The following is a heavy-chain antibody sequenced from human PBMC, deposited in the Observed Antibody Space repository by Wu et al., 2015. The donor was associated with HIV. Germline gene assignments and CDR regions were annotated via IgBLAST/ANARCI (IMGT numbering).Heavy chain of an antibody. CDR2: INHSGST. J-gene: IGHJ1*01. Sequence: QVQLQQWGAGLLKPSETLSLTCAVYGGSFSAYYWSWIRQPPGKGLEWIGEINHSGSTKYNPSLKSRVTISVDTSKNQFSLKVGSVTAPDTAVYYCARVEKDSSGYYSPYFHHWGQGTLVTVSS. CDR3: ARVEKDSSGYYSPYFHH. V-gene: IGHV4-34*01. D-gene: IGHD3-22*01. CDR1: GGSFSAYY.